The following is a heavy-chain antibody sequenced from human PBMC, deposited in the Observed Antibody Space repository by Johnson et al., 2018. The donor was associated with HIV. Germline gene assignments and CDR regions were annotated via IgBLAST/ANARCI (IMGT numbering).Heavy chain of an antibody. D-gene: IGHD1-26*01. CDR2: ISGGST. CDR3: ARVRRREQKLDAFDI. V-gene: IGHV3-74*01. J-gene: IGHJ3*02. Sequence: EQLVESGGGLVQPGGSLRLSCGASGFTFSDHWMQWVRQVPGKGLVWVSSISGGSTYYADSVKGSFIISRDSSKNTRDLQMNSLRAEDTAVYYCARVRRREQKLDAFDIWGQGTMVTVSS. CDR1: GFTFSDHW.